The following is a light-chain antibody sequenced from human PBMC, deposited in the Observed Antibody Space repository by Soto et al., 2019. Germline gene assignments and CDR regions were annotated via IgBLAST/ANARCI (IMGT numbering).Light chain of an antibody. CDR3: HQSHRSPRT. J-gene: IGKJ1*01. Sequence: DIQLTQSPSSLSASVGDRVTITCRASQTINIFLNWYQQKPGKAPNLLIHGASTLASGVPSRFSGSGSGTDFPLTISGLQPDDFATYYCHQSHRSPRTFGQGTKVEI. CDR2: GAS. CDR1: QTINIF. V-gene: IGKV1-39*01.